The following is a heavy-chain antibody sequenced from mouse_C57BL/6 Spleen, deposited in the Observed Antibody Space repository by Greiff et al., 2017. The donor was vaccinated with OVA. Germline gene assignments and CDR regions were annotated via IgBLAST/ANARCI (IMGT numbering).Heavy chain of an antibody. Sequence: EVHLVESGGGLVKPGGSLKLSCAASGFTFSDYGMHWVRQAPEKGLEWVAYISSGSSTIYYADTVKGRFTISRDNAKNTLFLQMTSLRSEDTAMYYCARDWVGRWYFDVWGTGTTVTVSS. CDR3: ARDWVGRWYFDV. J-gene: IGHJ1*03. CDR1: GFTFSDYG. CDR2: ISSGSSTI. V-gene: IGHV5-17*01. D-gene: IGHD4-1*01.